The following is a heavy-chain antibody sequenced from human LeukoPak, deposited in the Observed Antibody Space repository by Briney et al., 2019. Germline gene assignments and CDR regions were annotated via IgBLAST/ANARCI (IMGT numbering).Heavy chain of an antibody. CDR3: ASQGYSYGDSFDY. J-gene: IGHJ4*02. CDR1: GFTFSSYG. CDR2: ISGSGGST. Sequence: GGTLRLSCAASGFTFSSYGMSWVRQAPGKGLEWVSAISGSGGSTYYADSVKGRFTISRDNAKNSLYLQMNSLRAEDTAVYYCASQGYSYGDSFDYWGQGTLVTVSS. V-gene: IGHV3-23*01. D-gene: IGHD5-18*01.